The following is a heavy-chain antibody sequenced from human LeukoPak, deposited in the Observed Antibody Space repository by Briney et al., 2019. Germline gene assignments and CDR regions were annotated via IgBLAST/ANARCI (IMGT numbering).Heavy chain of an antibody. CDR2: ISYDGSDK. V-gene: IGHV3-30*04. CDR3: ARDFSSEEGDY. D-gene: IGHD6-13*01. J-gene: IGHJ4*02. CDR1: GFIFSHYL. Sequence: GGSLRLSCAASGFIFSHYLMNWVRQAPDTGLEWVALISYDGSDKNYADSVKGRFTISRDNSRNTLYLQMNSLRAEDTAVYYCARDFSSEEGDYWGQGTLVTVSS.